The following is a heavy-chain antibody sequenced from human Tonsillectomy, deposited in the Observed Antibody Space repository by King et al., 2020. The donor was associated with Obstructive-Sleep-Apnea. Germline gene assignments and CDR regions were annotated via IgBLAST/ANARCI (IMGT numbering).Heavy chain of an antibody. CDR1: GYTFTNNW. V-gene: IGHV5-51*01. J-gene: IGHJ4*02. D-gene: IGHD6-13*01. Sequence: QLVQSGAEVKKPGESLKLSCQGSGYTFTNNWIGWVRQMPGKGLEWMGVIYPGGCDTRYSRSFQGQVTMSGDKSISTAYLQWNSLKASDSAMYYCARHGVLGYISGWSYFDLWGQGTLVPVSS. CDR2: IYPGGCDT. CDR3: ARHGVLGYISGWSYFDL.